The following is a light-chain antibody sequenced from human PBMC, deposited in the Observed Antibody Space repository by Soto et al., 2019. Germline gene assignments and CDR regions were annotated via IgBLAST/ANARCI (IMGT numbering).Light chain of an antibody. Sequence: EIVMTQSPATLSVSPGESATLSYRASQNISSHFAWYQLRPGQAPRLLIYASSTRATGIPARFSGSGSGTEFTLTISSLQSEDFALYFCQQYSAWPGWTFGQGTKVGVK. CDR2: ASS. CDR3: QQYSAWPGWT. J-gene: IGKJ1*01. CDR1: QNISSH. V-gene: IGKV3-15*01.